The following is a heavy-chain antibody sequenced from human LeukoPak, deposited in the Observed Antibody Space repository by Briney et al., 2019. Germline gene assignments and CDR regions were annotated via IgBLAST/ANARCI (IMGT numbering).Heavy chain of an antibody. J-gene: IGHJ5*02. D-gene: IGHD5-18*01. V-gene: IGHV4-34*01. CDR3: ARGRQIWTYNWFDP. CDR2: VNHSGST. Sequence: SETLSLTCAVYGGSFSGYYWSWIRQPPGKGLEWIGEVNHSGSTNYNPSLKSRVTISVDTSNNQFSLKLRSVTAADTAVYFCARGRQIWTYNWFDPWGQGTLVTVSS. CDR1: GGSFSGYY.